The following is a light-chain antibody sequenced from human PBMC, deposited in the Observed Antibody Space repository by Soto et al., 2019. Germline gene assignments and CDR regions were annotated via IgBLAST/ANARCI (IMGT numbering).Light chain of an antibody. Sequence: QPVLTQSPSASASLGASVKLTCTLSSGHSSYAIAWHQQQPEKGPRYLMKLNSDGSHRKGDGIPDRFSGSSSGAEHYLTISSLQSEDEADYYCQTWGTGIWVFGGGTQLTVL. CDR3: QTWGTGIWV. J-gene: IGLJ2*01. CDR1: SGHSSYA. CDR2: LNSDGSH. V-gene: IGLV4-69*01.